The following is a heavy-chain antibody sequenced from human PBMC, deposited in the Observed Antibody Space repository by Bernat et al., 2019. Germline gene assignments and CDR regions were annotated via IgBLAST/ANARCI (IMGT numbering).Heavy chain of an antibody. Sequence: EVLLVESGGGVVQPGGSLRLSCAASEFSVSTNYMSWVRQAPGKGLEWVSVIYSGGATYYGESVKGRFTISRDISKNSLHLQMNSLRVEDTAVYYCASATWDTAMVTSWFETWGQGTLVTVSS. CDR1: EFSVSTNY. D-gene: IGHD5-18*01. J-gene: IGHJ5*02. CDR2: IYSGGAT. CDR3: ASATWDTAMVTSWFET. V-gene: IGHV3-66*02.